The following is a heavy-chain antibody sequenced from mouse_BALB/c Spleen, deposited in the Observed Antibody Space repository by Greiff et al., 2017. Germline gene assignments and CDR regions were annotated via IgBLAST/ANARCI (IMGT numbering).Heavy chain of an antibody. CDR2: ISSGGST. CDR1: GFTFSSYA. D-gene: IGHD1-1*01. Sequence: EVKLVESGGGLVKPGGSLKLSCAASGFTFSSYAMSWVRQTPEKRLEWVASISSGGSTYYPDSVKGRFTISRDNARNILYLQMSSLRSEDTAMYYCAREDYYGSSLFDFWGQGTTLTVSS. J-gene: IGHJ2*01. CDR3: AREDYYGSSLFDF. V-gene: IGHV5-6-5*01.